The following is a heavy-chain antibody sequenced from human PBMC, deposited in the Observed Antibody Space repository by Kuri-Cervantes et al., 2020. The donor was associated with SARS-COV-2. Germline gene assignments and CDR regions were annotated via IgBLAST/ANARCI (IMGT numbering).Heavy chain of an antibody. D-gene: IGHD3-3*01. J-gene: IGHJ6*02. CDR1: GFTFSDYY. V-gene: IGHV3-11*06. CDR2: ISSSSSYI. CDR3: ARETYYDFWSGYYSRYYGMDV. Sequence: GGPLRLSCAASGFTFSDYYMSWNRKAPGKGLEWVSYISSSSSYIYYADSVKGRFAISRDNAKNTLYLQMNSLRAEDTAVYYCARETYYDFWSGYYSRYYGMDVWGQGTTVTVSS.